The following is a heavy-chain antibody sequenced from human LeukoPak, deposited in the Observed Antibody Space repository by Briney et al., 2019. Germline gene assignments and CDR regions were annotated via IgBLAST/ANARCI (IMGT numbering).Heavy chain of an antibody. V-gene: IGHV7-4-1*02. CDR1: GYTFTSYG. CDR2: INTNTGNP. CDR3: ARGAACSGGSCYSLGWFDP. Sequence: GASVKVSCKASGYTFTSYGISWVRQAPGQGLEWMGWINTNTGNPTYAQGFTGRFVYSLDTSDSTAYLQISSLKAEDTAVYYCARGAACSGGSCYSLGWFDPCGQGTLVTVSS. D-gene: IGHD2-15*01. J-gene: IGHJ5*02.